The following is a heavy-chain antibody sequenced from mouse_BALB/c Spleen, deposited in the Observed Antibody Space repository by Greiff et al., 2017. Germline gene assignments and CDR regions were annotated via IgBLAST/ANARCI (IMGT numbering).Heavy chain of an antibody. CDR1: GFNIKDTY. J-gene: IGHJ3*01. V-gene: IGHV14-3*02. D-gene: IGHD2-14*01. CDR3: ARYYRYDKTWFAY. Sequence: VQLQQSGAELVKPGASVKLSCTASGFNIKDTYMHWVKQRPEQGLEWIGRIDPANGNTKYDPKFQGKATITADTSSNTAYLQLSSLTSEDTAVYYCARYYRYDKTWFAYWGQGTLVTVSA. CDR2: IDPANGNT.